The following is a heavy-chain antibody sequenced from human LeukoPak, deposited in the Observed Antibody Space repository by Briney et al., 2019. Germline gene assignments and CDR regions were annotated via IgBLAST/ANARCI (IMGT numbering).Heavy chain of an antibody. Sequence: SETLSFTCTVSGGSISSDAYRWGWIRQPPGKGLEWIGNIYYSGYTYYNPSLKSRVTISVDTSKNQLSLKLTSVTAADTAVYYCARLDWGSGGSGSFDYWGQGTLVTVSS. CDR2: IYYSGYT. CDR1: GGSISSDAYR. J-gene: IGHJ4*02. CDR3: ARLDWGSGGSGSFDY. V-gene: IGHV4-39*01. D-gene: IGHD7-27*01.